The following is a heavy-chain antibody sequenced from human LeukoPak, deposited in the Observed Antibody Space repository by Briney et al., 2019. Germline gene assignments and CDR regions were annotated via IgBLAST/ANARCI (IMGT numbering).Heavy chain of an antibody. J-gene: IGHJ4*02. CDR1: GFTFSTAW. Sequence: GGSLRLSCAASGFTFSTAWMSWVRQAPGKGLEWVGRIKSKTDGGTTDYAAHVKGRFTISRDDSKNTLYLQMNSLKTEDTAVYYCTTAIGYCSGGSCYFFFDYWGQGTLVTVSS. V-gene: IGHV3-15*01. D-gene: IGHD2-15*01. CDR2: IKSKTDGGTT. CDR3: TTAIGYCSGGSCYFFFDY.